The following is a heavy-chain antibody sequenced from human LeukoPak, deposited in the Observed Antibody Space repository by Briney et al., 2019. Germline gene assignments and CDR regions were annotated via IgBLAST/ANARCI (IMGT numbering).Heavy chain of an antibody. V-gene: IGHV4-30-4*01. CDR1: GGSISSGDYY. CDR2: IYYSGST. Sequence: SETLSLTCTVSGGSISSGDYYWSWIRQPPGKGLEWIGYIYYSGSTYYNPSLKSRVTISVDTSKNQFSLKLSSVTAADTAVYYCASYCGGGSCYYGYSYGSYYFDYWGQGTLVTVSS. CDR3: ASYCGGGSCYYGYSYGSYYFDY. J-gene: IGHJ4*02. D-gene: IGHD2-15*01.